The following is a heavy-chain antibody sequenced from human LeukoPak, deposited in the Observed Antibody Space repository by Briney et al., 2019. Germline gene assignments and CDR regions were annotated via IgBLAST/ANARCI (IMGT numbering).Heavy chain of an antibody. D-gene: IGHD1-1*01. CDR3: ADSWNDAFDI. Sequence: SVKVSCKASGYTFTVYFMHWVRQAPGQGLEWMGGIIPIFGTANYAQKFQGRVTITADESTSTAYMELSSLRSEDTAVYYCADSWNDAFDIWGQGTMVTVSS. V-gene: IGHV1-69*13. CDR1: GYTFTVYF. CDR2: IIPIFGTA. J-gene: IGHJ3*02.